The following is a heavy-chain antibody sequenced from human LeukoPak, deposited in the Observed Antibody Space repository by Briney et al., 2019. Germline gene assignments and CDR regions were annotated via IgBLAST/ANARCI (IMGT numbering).Heavy chain of an antibody. J-gene: IGHJ4*02. CDR3: ARGWNYYDSSGYSPFDY. CDR2: ILYSGST. V-gene: IGHV4-59*01. D-gene: IGHD3-22*01. Sequence: SETLSLTCIVSDGFISGYHWSWIRQPPGKAPEWIGYILYSGSTNYNPSLKSRVTISVDTSKNQFSLKLSSVTAADTAVYYCARGWNYYDSSGYSPFDYWGQGTLVTVSS. CDR1: DGFISGYH.